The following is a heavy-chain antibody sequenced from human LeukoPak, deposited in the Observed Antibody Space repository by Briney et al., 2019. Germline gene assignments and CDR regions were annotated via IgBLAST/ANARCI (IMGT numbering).Heavy chain of an antibody. CDR3: ARGSGLLWFGEQNWFDP. CDR1: GYTFTSYD. V-gene: IGHV1-8*01. J-gene: IGHJ5*02. CDR2: MNPNSGNT. Sequence: GASVKVSCKASGYTFTSYDINWVRQATGRGLEWMGWMNPNSGNTGYAQKFQGRVTMTRNTSISTAYMELSSLRSEGTAVYYCARGSGLLWFGEQNWFDPWGQGTLVTVSS. D-gene: IGHD3-10*01.